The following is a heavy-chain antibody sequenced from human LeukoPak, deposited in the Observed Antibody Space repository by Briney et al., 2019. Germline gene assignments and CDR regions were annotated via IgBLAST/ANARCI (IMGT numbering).Heavy chain of an antibody. CDR2: ISGGGVNT. CDR3: AKTLGYSGYFSP. CDR1: GFTFNSYA. D-gene: IGHD3-22*01. J-gene: IGHJ5*02. Sequence: GGSLRLSCAASGFTFNSYAMTWVRQAPGKGLEWVSAISGGGVNTYYADSVRGRFTISRENSKNMLYLQMKSLRAEDTAVYYCAKTLGYSGYFSPWGQGTLVTVSS. V-gene: IGHV3-23*01.